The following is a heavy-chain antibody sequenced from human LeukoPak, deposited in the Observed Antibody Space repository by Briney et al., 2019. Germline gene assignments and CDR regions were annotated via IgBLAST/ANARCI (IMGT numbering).Heavy chain of an antibody. J-gene: IGHJ4*02. CDR2: IIPIFGTA. CDR3: ARSAVAGFFDY. V-gene: IGHV1-69*13. D-gene: IGHD6-19*01. CDR1: GGTFSSYA. Sequence: ASVKVSCKASGGTFSSYAISWARQAPGQGLEWMGGIIPIFGTANYAQKFQGRVTITADESTSTAYMELSSLRSEDTAVYYCARSAVAGFFDYWGQGTLVTVSS.